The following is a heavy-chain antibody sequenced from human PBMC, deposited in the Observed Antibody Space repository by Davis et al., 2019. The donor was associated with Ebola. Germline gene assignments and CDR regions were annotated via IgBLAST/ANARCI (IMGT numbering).Heavy chain of an antibody. Sequence: ASVKVSCKTSGYTFNNYGISWVRQAPGQGLEWMGWISAYSGNTNYAQKLQGRVTMTTDTSTSTAYMELRSLRSDDTAVYYCTRDWGYGDFAHYWYFDLWGRGTLVTVSS. J-gene: IGHJ2*01. CDR1: GYTFNNYG. CDR3: TRDWGYGDFAHYWYFDL. D-gene: IGHD4-17*01. V-gene: IGHV1-18*01. CDR2: ISAYSGNT.